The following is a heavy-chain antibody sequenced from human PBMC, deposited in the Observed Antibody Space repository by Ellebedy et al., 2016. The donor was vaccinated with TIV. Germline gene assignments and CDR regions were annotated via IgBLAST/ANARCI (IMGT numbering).Heavy chain of an antibody. CDR3: ARGTPGPGN. D-gene: IGHD3-10*01. Sequence: HTGGSLRLSCAASGFSLTNHWMHWVRQAPGKGLVWVSQIKSDGFSTRYADSVRGRFTISRDEAKGTLFLQMNSLRAEDTAVYYCARGTPGPGNWGQGTLVTVSS. CDR1: GFSLTNHW. J-gene: IGHJ4*02. CDR2: IKSDGFST. V-gene: IGHV3-74*01.